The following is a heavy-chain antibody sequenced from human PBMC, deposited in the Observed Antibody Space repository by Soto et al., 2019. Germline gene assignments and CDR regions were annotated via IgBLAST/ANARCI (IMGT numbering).Heavy chain of an antibody. CDR2: IKQDGSEK. CDR3: ARGGMVSVWLLGGDYFDY. V-gene: IGHV3-7*03. J-gene: IGHJ4*02. CDR1: GFTFSSYW. D-gene: IGHD5-18*01. Sequence: EVQLVESGGGLVQPGGSLRLSCAASGFTFSSYWMSWVRQAPGKGLEWVANIKQDGSEKYYVDSVKGRFTISRDNAKNSLYLQMNSLRAEDTAVYYCARGGMVSVWLLGGDYFDYWGQGTLVTVSS.